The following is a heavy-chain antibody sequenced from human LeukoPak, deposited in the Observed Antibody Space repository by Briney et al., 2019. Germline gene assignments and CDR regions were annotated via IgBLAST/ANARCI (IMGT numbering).Heavy chain of an antibody. CDR3: ARDRWGPSGGYFDY. V-gene: IGHV3-30-3*01. Sequence: GGSLRLSCAASGFTFSSYAMHWVRQAPGKGLEWVAVISYDGSNKYYADSVKGRFTISRDNSKNTLYLQMNSLRAEDTAVYYCARDRWGPSGGYFDYWGQGTLVTVSS. CDR2: ISYDGSNK. J-gene: IGHJ4*02. CDR1: GFTFSSYA. D-gene: IGHD2-15*01.